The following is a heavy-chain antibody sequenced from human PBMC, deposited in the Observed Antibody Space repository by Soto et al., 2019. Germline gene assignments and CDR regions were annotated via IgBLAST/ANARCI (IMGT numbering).Heavy chain of an antibody. V-gene: IGHV3-30*18. CDR1: GFTFNNYG. J-gene: IGHJ3*01. Sequence: PGGSLRLSYAASGFTFNNYGMHWIRQAPGAGLEWVAVISYDGNNQYYADSVKGRFTISRDSSKNTLYLQMNSLRAEDTAVYYCAKVHCTTTTCYWADAFDVWGRGTMVTVS. CDR3: AKVHCTTTTCYWADAFDV. D-gene: IGHD2-2*01. CDR2: ISYDGNNQ.